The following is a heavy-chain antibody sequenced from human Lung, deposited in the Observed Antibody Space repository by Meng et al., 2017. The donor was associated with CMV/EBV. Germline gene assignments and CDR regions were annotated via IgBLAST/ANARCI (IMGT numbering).Heavy chain of an antibody. V-gene: IGHV3-30-3*01. J-gene: IGHJ4*02. Sequence: GESLKISCAASGFTFSRFAMHWVRQAPGKGLEWVAVISYDGSNKYYADSVKGRFTISRDNSKNTLYLQMNSLRAEDTAVYHCARGIAVAPQSDWGQGTLVTVSS. D-gene: IGHD6-19*01. CDR3: ARGIAVAPQSD. CDR1: GFTFSRFA. CDR2: ISYDGSNK.